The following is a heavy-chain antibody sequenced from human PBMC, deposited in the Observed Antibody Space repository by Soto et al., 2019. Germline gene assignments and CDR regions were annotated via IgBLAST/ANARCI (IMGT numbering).Heavy chain of an antibody. CDR1: GGSVSSGGW. Sequence: QVQLQESGPGLVEPSGTLSLTCTVSGGSVSSGGWWTWLRQPPGKCLEWIGEIYHSESTNYIPSLQSQVSMSLDNSKNQFSLRLNYVTATDTALYYCTTKPGRLNFGFQSRGQGTLVTVSS. CDR2: IYHSEST. V-gene: IGHV4-4*02. D-gene: IGHD3-3*01. CDR3: TTKPGRLNFGFQS. J-gene: IGHJ4*02.